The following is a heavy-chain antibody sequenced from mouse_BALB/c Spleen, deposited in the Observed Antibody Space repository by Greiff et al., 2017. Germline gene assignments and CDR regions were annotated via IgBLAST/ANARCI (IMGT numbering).Heavy chain of an antibody. CDR2: INSNGGST. V-gene: IGHV5-6-3*01. CDR3: ARDLLRYDY. J-gene: IGHJ2*01. D-gene: IGHD1-1*01. Sequence: EVKLVESGGGLVQPGGSLKLSCAASGFTFSSYGMSWVRQTPDKRLELVATINSNGGSTYYPDSVKGRFTISRDNAKNTLYLQMSSLKSEDTAMYYCARDLLRYDYWGQGTTLTVSS. CDR1: GFTFSSYG.